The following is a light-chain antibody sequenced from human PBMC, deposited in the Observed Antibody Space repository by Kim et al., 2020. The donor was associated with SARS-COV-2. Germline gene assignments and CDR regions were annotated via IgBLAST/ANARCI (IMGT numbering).Light chain of an antibody. J-gene: IGLJ3*02. Sequence: SYELTQPPSVSVAPGKTATITCGGDNIGSKSVHWYQQKPGQAPVLVIYYASDRPSGIPERFSGSNSGNTATLTISRVEAGDEADYYCQVWDSSGDHWVFGGGTQLTVL. CDR1: NIGSKS. CDR3: QVWDSSGDHWV. V-gene: IGLV3-21*04. CDR2: YAS.